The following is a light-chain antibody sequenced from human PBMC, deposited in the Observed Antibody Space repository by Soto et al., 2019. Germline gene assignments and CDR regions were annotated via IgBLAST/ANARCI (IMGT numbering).Light chain of an antibody. V-gene: IGKV1-9*01. CDR2: AAS. Sequence: ILLTQSPSSLSASVGDRVTITCRASQGIDTSLAWYQQKPGKAPKLLIYAASNFQSGVPSRFSGSESGTHFTLTISSLQPEDFATYYCQQLHGYPITFGQGTRLEIK. J-gene: IGKJ5*01. CDR3: QQLHGYPIT. CDR1: QGIDTS.